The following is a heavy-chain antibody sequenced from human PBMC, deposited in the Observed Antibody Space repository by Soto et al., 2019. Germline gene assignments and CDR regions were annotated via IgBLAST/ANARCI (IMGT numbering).Heavy chain of an antibody. CDR1: GLTFNTYS. V-gene: IGHV3-23*01. D-gene: IGHD2-15*01. CDR3: AIAVCRDGCNGGKFEY. CDR2: LSPRGDKT. J-gene: IGHJ4*02. Sequence: PGGSLRLSCVASGLTFNTYSISWVRQAPGRGLEWVSALSPRGDKTYYADSVKGRFTISRDNSNNTLNLQMNSLRAEDTALYYCAIAVCRDGCNGGKFEYWGQGTMVAVSS.